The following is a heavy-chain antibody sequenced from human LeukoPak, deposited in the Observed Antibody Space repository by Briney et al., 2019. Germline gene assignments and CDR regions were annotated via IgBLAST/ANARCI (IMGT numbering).Heavy chain of an antibody. CDR2: ISWDGGST. CDR1: GFTFSSYA. V-gene: IGHV3-43*02. CDR3: AKDMGWLQPFDY. D-gene: IGHD5-24*01. Sequence: GGSLRLSCAASGFTFSSYAMSWVRQAPGKGLEWVSLISWDGGSTYYADSVKGRFTISRDNSKNSLYLQMNSLRTEDTALYYCAKDMGWLQPFDYWGQGTLVTVSS. J-gene: IGHJ4*02.